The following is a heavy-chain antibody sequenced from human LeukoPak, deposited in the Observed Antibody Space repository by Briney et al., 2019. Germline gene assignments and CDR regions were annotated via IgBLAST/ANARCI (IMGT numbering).Heavy chain of an antibody. CDR3: AREKVSPSGSYDY. Sequence: SETLSLTCTVSGGSISSGSYYWSWIRQPAGKGLEWIGRIYTSGSTNYNPSLKSRVTISVDTSKNQFSLKLSSVTAADTAVYYCAREKVSPSGSYDYWGRGTLVTVSS. CDR2: IYTSGST. D-gene: IGHD1-26*01. CDR1: GGSISSGSYY. J-gene: IGHJ4*02. V-gene: IGHV4-61*02.